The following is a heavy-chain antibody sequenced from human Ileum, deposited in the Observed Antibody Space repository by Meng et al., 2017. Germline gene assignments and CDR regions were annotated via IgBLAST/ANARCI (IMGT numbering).Heavy chain of an antibody. D-gene: IGHD4-23*01. V-gene: IGHV4-4*02. CDR1: SGSISSDTY. J-gene: IGHJ4*02. Sequence: VPLVESGPGLVKPSGTLSLACAVSSGSISSDTYWSWVRLPPGKGLEWIGQISHSGSTFYNPSLKSLVTMSVAKSKSQFSLMLTSVTAADTAVYYCARHGGYYQGFWGQGTLVTVSS. CDR2: ISHSGST. CDR3: ARHGGYYQGF.